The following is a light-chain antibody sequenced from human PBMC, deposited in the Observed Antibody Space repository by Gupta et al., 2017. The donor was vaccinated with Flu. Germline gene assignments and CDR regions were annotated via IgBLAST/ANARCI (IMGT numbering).Light chain of an antibody. Sequence: EFVLTQSPGTLSLSPGDTATLSCRASESINTRPLAWYQQKPGQAPRLLIYRAFYRDTGVPDRFSGSGSGTDFTLTITRLEPEDFAVYFCQQFSSSPLYSFGQGTKLEIK. J-gene: IGKJ2*03. V-gene: IGKV3-20*01. CDR2: RAF. CDR3: QQFSSSPLYS. CDR1: ESINTRP.